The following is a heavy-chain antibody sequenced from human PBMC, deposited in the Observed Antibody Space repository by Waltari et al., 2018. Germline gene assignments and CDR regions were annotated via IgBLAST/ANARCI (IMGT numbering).Heavy chain of an antibody. J-gene: IGHJ4*02. Sequence: QVQLVESGGGVVQPGRSLRLSCAASGFTFSSYALHWVRQAPGKGLEWVAVISNDGGNKYYADSVKGRFTISRDNSKNTLYLQMNSLRAEDTAVYYCARVLVATIPYWGQGTLVTVSS. CDR1: GFTFSSYA. V-gene: IGHV3-30-3*01. D-gene: IGHD5-12*01. CDR3: ARVLVATIPY. CDR2: ISNDGGNK.